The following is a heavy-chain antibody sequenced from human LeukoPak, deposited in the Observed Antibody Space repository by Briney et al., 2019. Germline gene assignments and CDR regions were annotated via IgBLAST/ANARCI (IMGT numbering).Heavy chain of an antibody. Sequence: SQTLSLTCTVSGGSISSGGYYWSWIRQHPGKGLEWIGYIYYSGSTYYNPSLKSRVTISVDTSKNQVSLKLSSVTAADTAVYYCARGLGSGYDLDYWGQGTLVTVSS. J-gene: IGHJ4*02. CDR3: ARGLGSGYDLDY. CDR2: IYYSGST. V-gene: IGHV4-31*03. D-gene: IGHD5-12*01. CDR1: GGSISSGGYY.